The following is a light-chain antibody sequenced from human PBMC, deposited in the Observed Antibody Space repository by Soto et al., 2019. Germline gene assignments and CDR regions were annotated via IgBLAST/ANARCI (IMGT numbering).Light chain of an antibody. J-gene: IGKJ1*01. CDR2: KAS. V-gene: IGKV1-5*03. Sequence: DIQMNQSPSTLSGSVQESFSNTWHGRQALSSWLAWYQQKPGKTRKLLIYKASTLKSGVPSRFSDSGSGTEFTLTISSRQPDDFATYYCQHYNSYSEAFGQGTKVDIK. CDR1: QALSSW. CDR3: QHYNSYSEA.